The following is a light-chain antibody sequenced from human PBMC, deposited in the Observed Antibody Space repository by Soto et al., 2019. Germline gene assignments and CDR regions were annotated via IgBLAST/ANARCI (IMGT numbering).Light chain of an antibody. CDR2: GAS. CDR1: QTVSSN. J-gene: IGKJ1*01. Sequence: EIVMTQSPGTLSVSPGERATLSCRASQTVSSNFAWYQQRPGQAPRLLIYGASSRATGIPARFSGSGSGTEFTLTISSLQSEDFALYYCQQYNNWPRTFGQGTKVEI. CDR3: QQYNNWPRT. V-gene: IGKV3-15*01.